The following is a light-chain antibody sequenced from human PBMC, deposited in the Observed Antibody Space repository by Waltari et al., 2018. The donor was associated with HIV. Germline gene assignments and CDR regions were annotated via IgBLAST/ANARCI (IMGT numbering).Light chain of an antibody. V-gene: IGLV2-11*01. Sequence: QSALTQPRSVSGSPGQSVTISCTGTSSDIGPYNYVSWYQQHPANAPKLMIYDVSQRPSGVPDRFSGSKSGNTASLTISGLQAEDEADYYCCSYAGTYVFGTGTKVTVL. CDR2: DVS. CDR1: SSDIGPYNY. CDR3: CSYAGTYV. J-gene: IGLJ1*01.